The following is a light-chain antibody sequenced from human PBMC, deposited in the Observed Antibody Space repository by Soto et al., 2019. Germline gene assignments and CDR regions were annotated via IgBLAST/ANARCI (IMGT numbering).Light chain of an antibody. CDR2: EVT. J-gene: IGLJ1*01. CDR3: SSYTTTSTYV. Sequence: QSALTQPASVSGSPGQSVTISCTGTSSDVGGYDYVSWYQQHPGKAPKFMIYEVTNRPSGVSHRFSGSKSGNTASLTISGLQAEDEADYYCSSYTTTSTYVFETGTKVTVL. CDR1: SSDVGGYDY. V-gene: IGLV2-14*01.